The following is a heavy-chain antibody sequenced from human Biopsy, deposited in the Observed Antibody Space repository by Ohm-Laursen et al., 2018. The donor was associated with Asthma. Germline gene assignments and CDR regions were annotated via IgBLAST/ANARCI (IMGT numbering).Heavy chain of an antibody. D-gene: IGHD6-19*01. V-gene: IGHV3-30*03. CDR1: GFDFSGYG. Sequence: SLRLSCAASGFDFSGYGMLWVRQAPGKGLEWVAVISYDGSSIYYADSVKGRFTISRDNSKNTLSLQMNSLTAEDTAVYYCAREGVAGTHIEDWGQGTLVTVSS. CDR3: AREGVAGTHIED. J-gene: IGHJ4*02. CDR2: ISYDGSSI.